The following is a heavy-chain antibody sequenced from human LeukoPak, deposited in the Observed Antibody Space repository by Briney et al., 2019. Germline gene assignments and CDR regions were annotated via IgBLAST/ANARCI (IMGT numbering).Heavy chain of an antibody. CDR3: ARDQGSSSYLDY. CDR2: ISYDGSNK. V-gene: IGHV3-30*04. D-gene: IGHD6-13*01. CDR1: GFTFSSYA. J-gene: IGHJ4*02. Sequence: PGGSLRLSCAASGFTFSSYAMHWVRQAPGKGLEWVAVISYDGSNKYYADSVKGRFTISRDNSKNTLYLQMNSLRAEDTAVYYCARDQGSSSYLDYWAREPWSPSPQ.